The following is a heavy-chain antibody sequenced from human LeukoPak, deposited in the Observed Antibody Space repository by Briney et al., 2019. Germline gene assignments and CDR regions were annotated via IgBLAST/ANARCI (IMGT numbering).Heavy chain of an antibody. D-gene: IGHD2-2*01. CDR1: GGSFSGYY. V-gene: IGHV4-34*01. CDR3: ARGRQCSSTSCYPSGGWFDP. CDR2: INHSGST. Sequence: SETLSLTCAVYGGSFSGYYWSWIRQPPGKGLEWIGEINHSGSTNYNPSLKSRVTISVDTSKNQFSLKLSSVTAADTAVYYCARGRQCSSTSCYPSGGWFDPWGQGTLVTVSS. J-gene: IGHJ5*02.